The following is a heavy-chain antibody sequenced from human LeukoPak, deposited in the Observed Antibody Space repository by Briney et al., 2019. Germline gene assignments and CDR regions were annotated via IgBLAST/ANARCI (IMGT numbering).Heavy chain of an antibody. D-gene: IGHD6-13*01. Sequence: SGTLSLTCTVSGGSISSYYWIWIRQPPGKGLEWIWYIYYSGSTNYNPSLKSRVTISVDTSKNQFSLKLSSVTAADTAVYYCARAMGIAAAGPLNWFDPWGQGTLVTVSS. CDR1: GGSISSYY. V-gene: IGHV4-59*01. CDR2: IYYSGST. J-gene: IGHJ5*02. CDR3: ARAMGIAAAGPLNWFDP.